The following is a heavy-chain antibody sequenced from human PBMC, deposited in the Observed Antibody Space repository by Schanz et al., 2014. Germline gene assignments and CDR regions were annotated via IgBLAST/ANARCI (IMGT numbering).Heavy chain of an antibody. CDR2: ISSSGSYI. CDR1: GFAFSAYS. V-gene: IGHV3-21*01. J-gene: IGHJ4*02. CDR3: AKEESPPSLVDY. Sequence: VQLVESGGCVAQPGGSLRLSCAASGFAFSAYSMNWVRQAPGKGLEWVSSISSSGSYIYFPDSVKGRFTISRDNXXNTLYLXXXXXXXXXXXVYYCAKEESPPSLVDYWGQGTLVTVSS. D-gene: IGHD3-10*01.